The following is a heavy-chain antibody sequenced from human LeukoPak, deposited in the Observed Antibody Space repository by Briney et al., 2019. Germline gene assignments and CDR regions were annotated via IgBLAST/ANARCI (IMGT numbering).Heavy chain of an antibody. CDR3: GRGRGGDNYDSSGYHFDY. J-gene: IGHJ4*02. CDR2: INHSGST. CDR1: GGSFSGYY. Sequence: PSETLSLTCAVYGGSFSGYYWSWIRQPPGKGLEWIGEINHSGSTNYNPSLKSRVTISVDTSKNQFSLKLSSVTAADTAVYYCGRGRGGDNYDSSGYHFDYWGQGTLVTVSS. V-gene: IGHV4-34*01. D-gene: IGHD3-22*01.